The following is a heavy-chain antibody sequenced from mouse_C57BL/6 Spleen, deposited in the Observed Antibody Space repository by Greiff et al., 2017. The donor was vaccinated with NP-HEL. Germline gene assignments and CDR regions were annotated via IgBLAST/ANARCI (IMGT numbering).Heavy chain of an antibody. CDR3: ARARGKWEGYAMDY. CDR1: GYTFTNYW. D-gene: IGHD4-1*01. V-gene: IGHV1-63*01. CDR2: IYPGGGYT. J-gene: IGHJ4*01. Sequence: VQLQQSGAELVRPGTSVKMSCKASGYTFTNYWIGWAKQRPGHGLEWIGDIYPGGGYTNYNEKFKGKATLTADKSSSTAYMQFSSLTSEDSAIYYCARARGKWEGYAMDYWGQGTSVTVSS.